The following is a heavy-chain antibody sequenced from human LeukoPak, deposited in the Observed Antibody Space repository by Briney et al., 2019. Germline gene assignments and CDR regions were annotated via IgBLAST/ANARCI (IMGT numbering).Heavy chain of an antibody. Sequence: SGGSLRLSCVTSGFTFSSYAFHWVRQAPGKGPEWVATMSFDVNNKYYADSVRGRFTISRDNSKNTLYLQMNSLGAEDTAVYSCARGYCTSSSCYNDYWGQGTLVTVSS. CDR3: ARGYCTSSSCYNDY. CDR2: MSFDVNNK. CDR1: GFTFSSYA. D-gene: IGHD2-2*02. J-gene: IGHJ4*02. V-gene: IGHV3-30*04.